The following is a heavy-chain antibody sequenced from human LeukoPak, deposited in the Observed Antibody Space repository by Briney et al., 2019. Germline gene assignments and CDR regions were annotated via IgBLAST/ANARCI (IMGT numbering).Heavy chain of an antibody. CDR2: IRYDSKYI. J-gene: IGHJ4*02. D-gene: IGHD2-15*01. CDR1: GFNFHQYA. V-gene: IGHV3-30*02. Sequence: GGSLRLSCAASGFNFHQYAMHWVRQAPCKGLEWVASIRYDSKYIYYGDSVKGRFTISRDNAKNSLYLQMNSLRAEDTALYYCAKDTCSGGSCSFDYWGQGTLVTVSS. CDR3: AKDTCSGGSCSFDY.